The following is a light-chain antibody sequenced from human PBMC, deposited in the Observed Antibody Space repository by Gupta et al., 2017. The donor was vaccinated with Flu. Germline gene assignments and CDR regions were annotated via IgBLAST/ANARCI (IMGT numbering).Light chain of an antibody. CDR2: SND. CDR1: SSNIGNNR. CDR3: ATWDDSLNGPV. V-gene: IGLV1-47*02. Sequence: SVLTQPHSASATPGQRVTISCSGSSSNIGNNRVYWYQQLPGTAPKLLIFSNDQRPSGVPARFSGSKSGTSASLAISGLRSEDDADYYCATWDDSLNGPVFGGGTTLTVL. J-gene: IGLJ3*02.